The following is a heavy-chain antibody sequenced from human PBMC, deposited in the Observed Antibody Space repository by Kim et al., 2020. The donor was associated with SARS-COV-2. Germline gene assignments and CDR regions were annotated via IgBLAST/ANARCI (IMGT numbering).Heavy chain of an antibody. J-gene: IGHJ4*03. V-gene: IGHV3-7*03. CDR2: INRDGSTI. CDR3: ATAVLVRGGGYFYN. CDR1: GFTFSGHW. D-gene: IGHD2-8*02. Sequence: GGSLRLSCAASGFTFSGHWLSWVRQAPGKGLECVSRINRDGSTIYYVDSVKGRFTISRDNAKNSLYLQMDSLRAEDTAVYYCATAVLVRGGGYFYNWC.